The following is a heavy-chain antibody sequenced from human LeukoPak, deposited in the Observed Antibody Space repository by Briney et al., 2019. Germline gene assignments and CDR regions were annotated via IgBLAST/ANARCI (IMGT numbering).Heavy chain of an antibody. J-gene: IGHJ4*02. V-gene: IGHV3-53*01. Sequence: GGSLRPSCAASGFTFSSYEMNWVRQAPGKGLEWVSVFYVGGATYYADSVKGRFTISRDNSENTLYLQMKSLRAEDTAVYYCARGDGYNFFDYWGQGTLVTVSS. CDR1: GFTFSSYE. CDR2: FYVGGAT. D-gene: IGHD5-24*01. CDR3: ARGDGYNFFDY.